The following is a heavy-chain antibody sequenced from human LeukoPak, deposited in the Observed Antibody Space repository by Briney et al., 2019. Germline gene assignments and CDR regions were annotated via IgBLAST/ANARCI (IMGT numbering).Heavy chain of an antibody. D-gene: IGHD6-13*01. J-gene: IGHJ3*02. CDR3: AGGQLVTNDAFDI. CDR2: ISSSSYI. V-gene: IGHV3-21*01. Sequence: PGGSLRLSCAASGFTFSSYSMNWVLQAPGKGLESVSSISSSSYIYYADSVKGRFTISGDNAKNSLYLQMNSLRAEDTAVYYCAGGQLVTNDAFDIWGQGTMVTVSS. CDR1: GFTFSSYS.